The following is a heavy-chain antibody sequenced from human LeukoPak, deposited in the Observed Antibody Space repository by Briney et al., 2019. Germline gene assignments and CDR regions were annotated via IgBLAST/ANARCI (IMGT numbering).Heavy chain of an antibody. D-gene: IGHD3-3*01. CDR2: IFTNEST. Sequence: PSETLSLTCTVSGGSISSDYCSWIRQPAGKRLESIGRIFTNESTNYNPSLKSRVTMSVDTSKNQLSLKVISVSDADSAVYYCAIGVRRGITIFGVVGGWFDPWGQGTLVTVSS. CDR1: GGSISSDY. V-gene: IGHV4-4*07. CDR3: AIGVRRGITIFGVVGGWFDP. J-gene: IGHJ5*02.